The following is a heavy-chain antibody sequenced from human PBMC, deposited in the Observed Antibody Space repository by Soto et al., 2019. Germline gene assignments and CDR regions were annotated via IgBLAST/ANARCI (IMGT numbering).Heavy chain of an antibody. D-gene: IGHD6-19*01. CDR3: AKEMIAVAGTDY. V-gene: IGHV3-23*01. J-gene: IGHJ4*02. CDR1: GFTFSSYA. Sequence: GGSRRRSWAASGFTFSSYAMSWVRQAPGKGLEWVSAISGSGGSTYYADSVKGRFTISRDNSKNTLYLQMNSLRAEDTAVYYCAKEMIAVAGTDYWGQGTLVTVSS. CDR2: ISGSGGST.